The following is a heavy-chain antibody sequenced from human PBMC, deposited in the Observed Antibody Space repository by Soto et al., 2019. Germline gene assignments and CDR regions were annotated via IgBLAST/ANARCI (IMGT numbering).Heavy chain of an antibody. J-gene: IGHJ6*02. V-gene: IGHV1-18*04. CDR3: ARASLTIFGAPYGMDV. CDR2: ISGYNGDT. CDR1: GYPFTRYS. Sequence: SVKVSCKASGYPFTRYSIRWVRQAPGQGLEWMGWISGYNGDTEYSKNFQGRLTMTIDTSTTTASMELRSLRSDDTAVYYCARASLTIFGAPYGMDVWGQGTSVTVS. D-gene: IGHD3-3*01.